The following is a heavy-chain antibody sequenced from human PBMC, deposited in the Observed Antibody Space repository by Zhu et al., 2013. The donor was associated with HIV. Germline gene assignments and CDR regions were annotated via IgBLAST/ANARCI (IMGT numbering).Heavy chain of an antibody. CDR1: GGTFSSYA. J-gene: IGHJ5*02. CDR3: ARRITMVRGVKPGGWFDP. CDR2: IIPIFGTA. Sequence: QVQLVQSGAEVKKPGSSVKVSCKASGGTFSSYAISWVRQAPGQGLEWMGGIIPIFGTANYAQKFQGRVTITADESTSTAYMELSSLRSEDTAVYYCARRITMVRGVKPGGWFDPWGRGNPWSPSPQ. V-gene: IGHV1-69*01. D-gene: IGHD3-10*01.